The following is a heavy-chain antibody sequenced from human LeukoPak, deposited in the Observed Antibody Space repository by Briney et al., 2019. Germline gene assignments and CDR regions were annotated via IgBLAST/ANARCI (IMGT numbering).Heavy chain of an antibody. J-gene: IGHJ4*02. CDR2: IYIKST. D-gene: IGHD6-19*01. V-gene: IGHV4-59*01. CDR1: GGSISTFS. CDR3: ARDTTVASGMQY. Sequence: PSETLSLTCTVSGGSISTFSWSWNRQFPGKGLEWIGSIYIKSTNYNPSLKSRVAISVDTSKNQFSLRLDSVTTADTAVYYCARDTTVASGMQYWGQGTLVTVSS.